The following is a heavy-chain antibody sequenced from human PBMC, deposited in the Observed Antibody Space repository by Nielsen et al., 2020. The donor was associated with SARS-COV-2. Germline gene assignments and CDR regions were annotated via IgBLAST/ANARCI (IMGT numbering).Heavy chain of an antibody. CDR2: IYYSGST. Sequence: SETLSLTCSVSGGSIESYEHYWSWIRQSPGKGLEWIGYIYYSGSTYYNPSLESRVTISVDTSTNQFSLRLSSVTAADTAVYYCARVMNGDYDDYYGMDVWGQGTTVTVSS. D-gene: IGHD4-17*01. CDR1: GGSIESYEHY. J-gene: IGHJ6*02. V-gene: IGHV4-30-4*01. CDR3: ARVMNGDYDDYYGMDV.